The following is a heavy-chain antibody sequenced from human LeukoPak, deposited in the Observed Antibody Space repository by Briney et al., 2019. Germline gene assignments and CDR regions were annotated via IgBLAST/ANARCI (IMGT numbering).Heavy chain of an antibody. V-gene: IGHV3-30*04. CDR2: ISNDGNDK. J-gene: IGHJ4*02. D-gene: IGHD3-22*01. CDR3: ARGVDYYENSGTIDY. Sequence: GGSLRLSCAASGFIFSNYAMSWFRQAPGKGLEWVAVISNDGNDKYYTDSVKGRFTISRDNSKNTLYLQMNSLRAEDTAVYYCARGVDYYENSGTIDYWGQGTLVTVSS. CDR1: GFIFSNYA.